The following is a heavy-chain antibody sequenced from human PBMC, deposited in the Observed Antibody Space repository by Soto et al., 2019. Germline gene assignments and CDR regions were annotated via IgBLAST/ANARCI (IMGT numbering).Heavy chain of an antibody. D-gene: IGHD6-13*01. Sequence: QLQLQESGPGLVKPSETLSLTCTVSGGSISSSSYYWGWIRQPPGKGLEWIGSIYYSGSTYYNPSLNGRVTISVDTSKNQFSLKLSSVTAAETAVYYCARHPGRRIAAAGTGWFDPWGQGTLVTVSS. J-gene: IGHJ5*02. V-gene: IGHV4-39*01. CDR3: ARHPGRRIAAAGTGWFDP. CDR1: GGSISSSSYY. CDR2: IYYSGST.